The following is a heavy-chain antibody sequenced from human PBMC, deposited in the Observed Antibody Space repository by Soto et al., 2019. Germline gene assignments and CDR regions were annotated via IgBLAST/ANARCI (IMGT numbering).Heavy chain of an antibody. D-gene: IGHD3-10*01. CDR3: ARPITMVRGVSLYYFDY. CDR1: GGSISSSSYY. CDR2: IYYSGST. V-gene: IGHV4-39*01. J-gene: IGHJ4*02. Sequence: SETLSLTCTVSGGSISSSSYYWGWIRQPPGKGLEWIGSIYYSGSTYYNPSLKSRVTISVDTSKNQFSLKLSSVTAADTAVYYCARPITMVRGVSLYYFDYWGQGTLVTVSS.